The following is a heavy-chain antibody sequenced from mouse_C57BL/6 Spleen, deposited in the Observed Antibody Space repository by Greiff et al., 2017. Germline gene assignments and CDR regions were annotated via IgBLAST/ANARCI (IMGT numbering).Heavy chain of an antibody. CDR2: INPGSGGT. J-gene: IGHJ2*01. CDR1: GYAFTNYL. V-gene: IGHV1-54*01. CDR3: ARREIYYGNLDY. D-gene: IGHD2-1*01. Sequence: QVQLQQSGAELVRPGTSVKVSCKASGYAFTNYLIEWVKQRPGQGLEWIGVINPGSGGTNYNEKFKGKATLTADKSSSTAYMQLSSLTSEDSAVYFCARREIYYGNLDYWGQGTTLTVSS.